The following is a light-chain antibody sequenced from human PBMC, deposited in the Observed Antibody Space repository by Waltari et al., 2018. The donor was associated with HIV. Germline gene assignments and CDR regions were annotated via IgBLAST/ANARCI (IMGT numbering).Light chain of an antibody. CDR3: QQYDKWPPWT. CDR1: QRVSSN. Sequence: EIVMTQSPATLSVSPGETATLSCRASQRVSSNLAWYQQKPGQAPSLRISGAYARATGIPARFSGSGSGTEFTLTISSLQSEDFAVYYCQQYDKWPPWTFGQGTKVEIK. V-gene: IGKV3-15*01. CDR2: GAY. J-gene: IGKJ1*01.